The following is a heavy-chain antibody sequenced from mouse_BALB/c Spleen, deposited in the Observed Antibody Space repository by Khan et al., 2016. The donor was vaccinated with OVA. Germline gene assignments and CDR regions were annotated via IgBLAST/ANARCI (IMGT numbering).Heavy chain of an antibody. V-gene: IGHV3-2*02. CDR1: GYSITSDYA. J-gene: IGHJ1*01. CDR3: ARRSV. CDR2: ITYSGST. Sequence: VQLKESGPGLVKPSQSLSLTCTVTGYSITSDYAWNWIRQFPGNKVEWMGHITYSGSTSYNPSLKSRISITRDTSKNQFFLQLNSVTTEDTATYFCARRSVWGAGTTGTVSS.